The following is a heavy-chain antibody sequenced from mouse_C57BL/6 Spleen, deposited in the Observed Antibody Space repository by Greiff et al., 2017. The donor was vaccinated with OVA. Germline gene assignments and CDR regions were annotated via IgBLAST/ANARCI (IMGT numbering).Heavy chain of an antibody. J-gene: IGHJ2*01. CDR3: ARRTYGYDEAYFDY. V-gene: IGHV1-82*01. Sequence: VQLQQSGPELVKPGASVKISCKASGYAFSSSWMNWVKQRPGKGLEWIGRIYPGDGDTNYNGKFKGKATLTADKSSSTAYMQLSSLTSEDSAVYFCARRTYGYDEAYFDYWGQGTTLTVSS. CDR1: GYAFSSSW. CDR2: IYPGDGDT. D-gene: IGHD2-2*01.